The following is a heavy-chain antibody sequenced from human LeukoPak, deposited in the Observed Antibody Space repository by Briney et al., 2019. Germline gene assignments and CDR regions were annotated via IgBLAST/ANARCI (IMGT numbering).Heavy chain of an antibody. CDR3: ARDLVHHRLLATNYNWFDP. J-gene: IGHJ5*02. D-gene: IGHD2-8*01. Sequence: ASVKVSCKASGYTFTSYYMYWVRQAPGQGLEWMGIINPSGGSTSYAQKFQGRVTMTRDTSTSTAYMELRSLRSDDTAVYYCARDLVHHRLLATNYNWFDPWGQGTLVTVSS. CDR1: GYTFTSYY. CDR2: INPSGGST. V-gene: IGHV1-46*01.